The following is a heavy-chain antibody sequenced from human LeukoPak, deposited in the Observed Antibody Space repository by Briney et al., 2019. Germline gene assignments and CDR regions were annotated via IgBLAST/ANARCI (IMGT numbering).Heavy chain of an antibody. CDR3: AARIYAPGDVGWFDP. D-gene: IGHD2/OR15-2a*01. V-gene: IGHV1-69*13. Sequence: ASVKVSCKASGVTFSNYAFRWVRHAPGQALEWMAETIPLFGIRKYAEKFQGRVTITPDATTNTFFLDLTSLRSEETAVYYCAARIYAPGDVGWFDPWGQGTLVTVSS. CDR2: TIPLFGIR. CDR1: GVTFSNYA. J-gene: IGHJ5*02.